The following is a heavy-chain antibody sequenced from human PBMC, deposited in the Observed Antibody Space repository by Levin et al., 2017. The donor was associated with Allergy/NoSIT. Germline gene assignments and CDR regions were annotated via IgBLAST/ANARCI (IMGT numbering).Heavy chain of an antibody. CDR3: ARDECAWFGECYGPDV. V-gene: IGHV4-31*03. Sequence: LRLSCTVSGDSISRGSYYWTWIRQLPGKGLEWIGFIPHSGSASYNPSLRSRLTLSLDTSKNQFSLKLASGTVADTAVYYCARDECAWFGECYGPDVWGQGTTVIVSS. J-gene: IGHJ6*02. D-gene: IGHD3-10*01. CDR1: GDSISRGSYY. CDR2: IPHSGSA.